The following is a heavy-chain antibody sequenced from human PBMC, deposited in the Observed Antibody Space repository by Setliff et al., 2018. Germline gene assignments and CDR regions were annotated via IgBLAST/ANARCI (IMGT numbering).Heavy chain of an antibody. CDR2: RHDNGER. CDR1: GGSISNSTFY. Sequence: SETLSLTCTVSGGSISNSTFYWGWIRQPPGKGLEWIGYRHDNGERDYNPSLGSRVTISVDTSKNQFSLMLTSVTAADTAIYYCAGRPQNTPMGPCDYWGQGTLVTVSS. J-gene: IGHJ4*02. V-gene: IGHV4-61*05. D-gene: IGHD5-18*01. CDR3: AGRPQNTPMGPCDY.